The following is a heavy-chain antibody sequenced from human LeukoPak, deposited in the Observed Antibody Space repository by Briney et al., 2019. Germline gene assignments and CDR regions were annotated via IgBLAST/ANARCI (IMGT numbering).Heavy chain of an antibody. CDR1: GYSISSGYF. V-gene: IGHV4-38-2*02. CDR3: ARGRTVTTFYDFDY. J-gene: IGHJ4*02. Sequence: SETLSLTCTVSGYSISSGYFWGWIRQPPGKGLEWIGSIYHSGITYYNPSLKSRVTISVDTSKNQFSLKLSSVTAADTAVYYCARGRTVTTFYDFDYWGQGTLVTVSS. D-gene: IGHD4-11*01. CDR2: IYHSGIT.